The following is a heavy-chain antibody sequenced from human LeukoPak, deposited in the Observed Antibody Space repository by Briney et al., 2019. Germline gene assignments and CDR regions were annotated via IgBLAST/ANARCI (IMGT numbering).Heavy chain of an antibody. CDR3: ARFSCSYCGGDL. CDR1: GFTLSSYE. D-gene: IGHD2-21*01. J-gene: IGHJ3*01. V-gene: IGHV3-48*03. CDR2: ISSSGSTI. Sequence: TGGSLRLSCAASGFTLSSYEMNWVRQAPGKGLEWVSYISSSGSTIFYADSVKGRFTISRDNAKDSLYLQVNSLRAEDTAVYYCARFSCSYCGGDLWGQGTMVTVSS.